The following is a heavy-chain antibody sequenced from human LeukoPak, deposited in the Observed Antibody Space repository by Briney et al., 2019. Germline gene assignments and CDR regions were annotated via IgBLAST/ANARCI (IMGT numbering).Heavy chain of an antibody. CDR2: IYYSGST. CDR3: ARAVTGSDFDY. D-gene: IGHD7-27*01. Sequence: SQTLSLTCTVSGGSISSGGYYWSWTRQHPGKGLEWIGYIYYSGSTYYNPSLKSRVTISVDTSKNQFSLKLSSVTAADTAVYYCARAVTGSDFDYWGQGTLVTVSS. CDR1: GGSISSGGYY. V-gene: IGHV4-31*03. J-gene: IGHJ4*02.